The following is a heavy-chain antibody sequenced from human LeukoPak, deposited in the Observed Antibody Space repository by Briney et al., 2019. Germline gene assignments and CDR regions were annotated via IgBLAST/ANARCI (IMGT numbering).Heavy chain of an antibody. D-gene: IGHD2-15*01. CDR2: IKQDGSAK. CDR1: GFTFSSYW. CDR3: ASLEVV. V-gene: IGHV3-7*01. Sequence: GGSLRLSCAASGFTFSSYWMAWVRQAPGKGLEWVANIKQDGSAKNYVGSVRGRFTISRDNAKTSLELQMNSLRVEDTAVYYCASLEVVWGQGTLVTVSS. J-gene: IGHJ4*02.